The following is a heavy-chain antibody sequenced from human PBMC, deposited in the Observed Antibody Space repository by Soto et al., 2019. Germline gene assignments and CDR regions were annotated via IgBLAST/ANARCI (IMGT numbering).Heavy chain of an antibody. V-gene: IGHV4-31*03. CDR3: ARNSISKKIDY. CDR1: GGSINSGGYY. Sequence: QVQLQESGPGLVKPSQTLSLTCSVSGGSINSGGYYCTWIRQHPGKGLEWIGNIFYSGSTSYNPSLKSRLTISIDTSKTHFALKLSSVTAADTAVYYCARNSISKKIDYWGQGTLVTVSS. D-gene: IGHD3-22*01. CDR2: IFYSGST. J-gene: IGHJ4*02.